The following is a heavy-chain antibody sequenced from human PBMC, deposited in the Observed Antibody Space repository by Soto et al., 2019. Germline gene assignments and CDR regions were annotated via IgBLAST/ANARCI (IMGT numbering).Heavy chain of an antibody. V-gene: IGHV4-34*06. D-gene: IGHD3-10*01. J-gene: IGHJ6*02. CDR1: GGAFGGYY. CDR3: LTQGFGPLHGLVDV. Sequence: SGTLTLTCTVTGGAFGGYYRTWVRQPPGTGLEWIGEINHSGSTNYNPSLKSRLIISVDTSQNQVSLKLASVTAADTAVYYCLTQGFGPLHGLVDVWGQGTTVTVSS. CDR2: INHSGST.